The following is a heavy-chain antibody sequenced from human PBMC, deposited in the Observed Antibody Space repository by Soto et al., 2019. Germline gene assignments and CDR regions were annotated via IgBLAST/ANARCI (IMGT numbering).Heavy chain of an antibody. D-gene: IGHD3-16*01. J-gene: IGHJ5*02. CDR3: ARVHWVMREMWFDP. CDR2: IYYSGST. V-gene: IGHV4-61*08. CDR1: GGSISSGGYY. Sequence: PSETLSLTCTVSGGSISSGGYYWSWIRQHPGKGLEWIGYIYYSGSTNYNPSLKSRVTISVDTSKNQFSLKLSSVTAADTAVYYCARVHWVMREMWFDPWGQGTLVTVSS.